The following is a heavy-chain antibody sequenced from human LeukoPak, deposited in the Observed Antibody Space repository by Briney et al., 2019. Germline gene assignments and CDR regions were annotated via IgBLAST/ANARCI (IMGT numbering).Heavy chain of an antibody. CDR1: GFTFRNYG. CDR3: ASPLDSSGYYLGY. Sequence: GGSLRLSCAASGFTFRNYGMHWVRQAPGKGLEWVAVIWYDGSNKYYADSVKGRFTISRDNSKNTLYLQMNSLRAVDTAVYYCASPLDSSGYYLGYWGQGTLVTVSS. V-gene: IGHV3-33*01. J-gene: IGHJ4*02. CDR2: IWYDGSNK. D-gene: IGHD3-22*01.